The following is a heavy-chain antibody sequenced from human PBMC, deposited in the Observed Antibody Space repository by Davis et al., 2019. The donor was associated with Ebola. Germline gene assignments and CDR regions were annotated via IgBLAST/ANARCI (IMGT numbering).Heavy chain of an antibody. V-gene: IGHV3-43D*03. Sequence: WVRQPPGKGLEWVALISWDGVAAYYAYSVKGRFTISRDNRRNSLYLQMNNLRPEDSALYYCARDISPSWSSDYYYGMDVWGQGTTVTVSS. D-gene: IGHD1-26*01. CDR3: ARDISPSWSSDYYYGMDV. CDR2: ISWDGVAA. J-gene: IGHJ6*02.